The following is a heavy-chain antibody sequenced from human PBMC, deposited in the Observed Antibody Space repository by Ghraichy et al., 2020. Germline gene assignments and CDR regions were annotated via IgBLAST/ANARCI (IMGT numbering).Heavy chain of an antibody. J-gene: IGHJ4*02. CDR3: ARDYTPYDFWSGYYTYFDY. Sequence: LSLTCAASGFTFSIYSMNWVRQSPGKGLEWVSYISSSSSTIYHADSVKGRFTISRDNAKNSLYLQMNSLRDEDTAVYYCARDYTPYDFWSGYYTYFDYWGQGTLVTVSS. CDR1: GFTFSIYS. D-gene: IGHD3-3*01. CDR2: ISSSSSTI. V-gene: IGHV3-48*02.